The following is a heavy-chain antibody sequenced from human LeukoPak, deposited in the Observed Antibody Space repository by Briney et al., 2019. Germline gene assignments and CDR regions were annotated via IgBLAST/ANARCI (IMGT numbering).Heavy chain of an antibody. CDR2: INPSGGST. V-gene: IGHV1-46*01. D-gene: IGHD5-24*01. CDR1: GYTFTSYY. Sequence: ASVKVSCKASGYTFTSYYMHWVRQAPGQGLEWMGIINPSGGSTSYAQKFQGRVTMTRDMSTSTVYMELSSLRSEDTAVYYCARDRRGGPGYSRRDYYYYMDVWGKGTTVTVSS. J-gene: IGHJ6*03. CDR3: ARDRRGGPGYSRRDYYYYMDV.